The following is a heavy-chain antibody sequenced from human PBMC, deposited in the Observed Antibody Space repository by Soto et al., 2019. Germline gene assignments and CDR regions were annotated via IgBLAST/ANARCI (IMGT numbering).Heavy chain of an antibody. J-gene: IGHJ4*02. Sequence: PGGSLRLSCAASGFTFSSYAMSWVRQAPGKGLEWVSAISGSGGSTYYADSVKGRFTISRDNSKNMLYLQMNSLRAEDTAVYYCAKASYVDIVATSMGYWGQGTLVTVSS. V-gene: IGHV3-23*01. CDR3: AKASYVDIVATSMGY. CDR1: GFTFSSYA. D-gene: IGHD5-12*01. CDR2: ISGSGGST.